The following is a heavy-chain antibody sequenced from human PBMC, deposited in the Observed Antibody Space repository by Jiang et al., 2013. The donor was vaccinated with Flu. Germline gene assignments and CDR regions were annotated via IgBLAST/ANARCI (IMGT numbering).Heavy chain of an antibody. CDR3: ARGPITMIVAGRGVYFQH. Sequence: GAEVKKPGSSVKVSCKASGGTFSSYAISWVRQAPGQGLEWMGGIIPIFGTANYAQKFQGRVTITADESTSTAYMELSSLRSEDTAVYYCARGPITMIVAGRGVYFQHWGQGTLVTVSS. J-gene: IGHJ1*01. D-gene: IGHD3-22*01. CDR1: GGTFSSYA. V-gene: IGHV1-69*01. CDR2: IIPIFGTA.